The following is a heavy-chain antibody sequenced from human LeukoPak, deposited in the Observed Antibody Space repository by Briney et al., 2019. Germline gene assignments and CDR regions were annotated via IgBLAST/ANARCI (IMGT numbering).Heavy chain of an antibody. Sequence: PSETLSITCAVYGGSFSGYYLSWIRQPPGKGLEWIGEINHSGSTNYNPSLKSRVTISVDTSKNQFSLKLSSVTAADTAVYYCARGPAYCSSTSCYTGSFYYYYGTDVWGQGTTVTVSS. J-gene: IGHJ6*02. D-gene: IGHD2-2*02. CDR1: GGSFSGYY. CDR3: ARGPAYCSSTSCYTGSFYYYYGTDV. V-gene: IGHV4-34*01. CDR2: INHSGST.